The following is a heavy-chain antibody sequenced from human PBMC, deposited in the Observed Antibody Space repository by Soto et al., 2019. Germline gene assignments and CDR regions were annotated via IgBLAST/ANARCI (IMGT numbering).Heavy chain of an antibody. CDR3: AKDLLRFLEWLPLYYYYGMDV. D-gene: IGHD3-3*01. CDR1: GFTFSSYG. CDR2: ISYDGSNK. V-gene: IGHV3-30*18. Sequence: GGSLRLSCAASGFTFSSYGMHWVRQAPGKGLEWVAVISYDGSNKYYADSVKGRFTISRDNSKNTLYLQMNSLRAEDTAVYYCAKDLLRFLEWLPLYYYYGMDVWGQGTTVTVSS. J-gene: IGHJ6*02.